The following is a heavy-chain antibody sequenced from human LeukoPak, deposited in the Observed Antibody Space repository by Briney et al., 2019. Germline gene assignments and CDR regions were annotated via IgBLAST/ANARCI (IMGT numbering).Heavy chain of an antibody. CDR2: LYPGDSDT. CDR1: GYSFTTYW. J-gene: IGHJ5*02. V-gene: IGHV5-51*01. Sequence: GESLKISCKGSGYSFTTYWIAWVRPRPGKGVEWVGILYPGDSDTRYSTSFQGQVTFSVDKSISTAYLEWGSLRASDTAMYYCARQEGWADYSIYPNWFDPWGQGTLVTVSS. CDR3: ARQEGWADYSIYPNWFDP. D-gene: IGHD4-11*01.